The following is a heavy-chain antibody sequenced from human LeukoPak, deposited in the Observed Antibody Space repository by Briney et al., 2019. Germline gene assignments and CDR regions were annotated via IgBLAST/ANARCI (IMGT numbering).Heavy chain of an antibody. Sequence: GGSLRLSCAASGFTFSSYDMTWVRQAPGKGLEWVSTISNSDNSTYYADSVKGRFTFSRDNSKNTLYLQMNSLRAEDTAIYYCAKGLGVVIDFLVFDNWGQGTLVTVSS. CDR2: ISNSDNST. J-gene: IGHJ4*02. V-gene: IGHV3-23*01. CDR3: AKGLGVVIDFLVFDN. D-gene: IGHD3-3*01. CDR1: GFTFSSYD.